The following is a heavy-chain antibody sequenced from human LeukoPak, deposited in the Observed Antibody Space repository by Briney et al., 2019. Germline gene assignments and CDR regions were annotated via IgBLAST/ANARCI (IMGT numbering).Heavy chain of an antibody. V-gene: IGHV4-39*07. CDR2: IYYSGST. Sequence: KPSETLSLTCTVSGGSISSSSYYWGWIRQPPGKGLEWIGSIYYSGSTYYNPSLKSRVTISVDTSKNQFSLKLSSVTAADTAVYYCARGDGMVRGVIIPFFDYWGQGTLVTVSS. D-gene: IGHD3-10*01. CDR1: GGSISSSSYY. J-gene: IGHJ4*02. CDR3: ARGDGMVRGVIIPFFDY.